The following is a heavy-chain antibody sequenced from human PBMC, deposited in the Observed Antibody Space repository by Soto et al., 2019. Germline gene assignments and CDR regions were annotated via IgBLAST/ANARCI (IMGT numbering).Heavy chain of an antibody. CDR2: IYHSGST. D-gene: IGHD7-27*01. J-gene: IGHJ4*02. V-gene: IGHV4-30-2*05. CDR3: ARGPSGDKVDY. Sequence: SETLSLTCSASGDSIISSGYYWDWIRQPPGKGLEWIGYIYHSGSTYYNPSLKSRITISVDTSKTQFSLKLNSVSAADTAVYYCARGPSGDKVDYWGQGILVTVSS. CDR1: GDSIISSGYY.